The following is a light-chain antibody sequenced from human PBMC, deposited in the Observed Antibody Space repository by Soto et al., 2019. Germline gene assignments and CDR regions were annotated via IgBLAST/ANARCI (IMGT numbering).Light chain of an antibody. CDR3: AAWDDSLSGYV. V-gene: IGLV1-47*01. CDR2: RNN. Sequence: QSVLTQPPSASGTPGQRVTISCSGSSSNIGSNYVYWYQQLPGTAPKLLIYRNNQRPSGVPARSSGSKSGTSASLAISGLRSEDEADYYCAAWDDSLSGYVFGTGTKLTVL. J-gene: IGLJ1*01. CDR1: SSNIGSNY.